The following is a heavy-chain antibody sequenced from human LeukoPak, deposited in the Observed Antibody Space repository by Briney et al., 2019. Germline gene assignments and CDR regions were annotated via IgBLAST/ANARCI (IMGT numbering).Heavy chain of an antibody. D-gene: IGHD2-21*02. CDR3: AKDHMPIVVVTATDY. J-gene: IGHJ4*02. Sequence: GGSLRLSCAASGFTFSSYGMHWVRQAPGKGLEWVAVISYDGSNKYYADSVKGRFTISRDNSKNTLYLQMNSLRAEDTAVYYCAKDHMPIVVVTATDYWGQGTLVTVSS. CDR1: GFTFSSYG. V-gene: IGHV3-30*18. CDR2: ISYDGSNK.